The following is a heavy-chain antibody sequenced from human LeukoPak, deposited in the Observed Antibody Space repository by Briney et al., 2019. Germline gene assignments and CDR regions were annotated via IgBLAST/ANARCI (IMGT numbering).Heavy chain of an antibody. CDR2: IIPIFGTA. D-gene: IGHD2-2*01. CDR1: GGTFSSYA. V-gene: IGHV1-69*13. J-gene: IGHJ4*02. CDR3: ASRLYCSNTRCRNFPFAY. Sequence: SVKVSCMASGGTFSSYAINWVRQAPGQGLEWMGGIIPIFGTANYAQKFQDRVTITADESTSTAYMELSSLRSEDTAIYYCASRLYCSNTRCRNFPFAYWGQGTLVTVSS.